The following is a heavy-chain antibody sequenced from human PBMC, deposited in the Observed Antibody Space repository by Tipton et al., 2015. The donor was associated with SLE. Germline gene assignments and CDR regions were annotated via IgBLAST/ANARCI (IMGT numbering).Heavy chain of an antibody. D-gene: IGHD5-18*01. Sequence: TLSLTCPVSGCSISSYYWCWIRQPPGTGLEGFGYIYYRGSTNYNPSLKSRVTISVDPSKSQFSLKLSSVTAADTAVYYCARDRGGYSYGGNWYFDLWGRGTLVTVSS. CDR1: GCSISSYY. J-gene: IGHJ2*01. CDR3: ARDRGGYSYGGNWYFDL. CDR2: IYYRGST. V-gene: IGHV4-59*12.